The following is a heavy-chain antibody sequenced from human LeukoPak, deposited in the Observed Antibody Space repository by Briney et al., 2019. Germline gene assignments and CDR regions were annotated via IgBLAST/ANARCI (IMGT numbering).Heavy chain of an antibody. J-gene: IGHJ4*02. D-gene: IGHD4-17*01. V-gene: IGHV1-18*01. CDR3: ARERDGDYVGDFDY. CDR2: ISAYNGNT. Sequence: ASVKVSCKASVYTFTSYGISWVRQAPGQGLEWMGWISAYNGNTNYAQKLQGRVTMTTDTSTSTAYMELRSLRSDDTAVYYCARERDGDYVGDFDYWGQGTLVTVSS. CDR1: VYTFTSYG.